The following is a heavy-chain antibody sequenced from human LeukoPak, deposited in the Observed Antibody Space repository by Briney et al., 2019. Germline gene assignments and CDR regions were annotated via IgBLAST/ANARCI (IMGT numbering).Heavy chain of an antibody. CDR2: ISGSGGRT. V-gene: IGHV3-23*01. D-gene: IGHD6-19*01. J-gene: IGHJ4*02. Sequence: GGSLRLSCAASGFAFISYAMSWVRQAPGKGLEWVSSISGSGGRTSYADSVQGRFTISRDNSKNTLYLELNSLRAEDAAVYFCAMAVIGSGWTLDYWGQGTLVTVS. CDR1: GFAFISYA. CDR3: AMAVIGSGWTLDY.